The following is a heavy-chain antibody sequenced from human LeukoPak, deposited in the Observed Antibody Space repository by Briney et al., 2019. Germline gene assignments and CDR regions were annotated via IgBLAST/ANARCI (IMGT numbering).Heavy chain of an antibody. CDR1: GFTFSSYW. V-gene: IGHV3-7*01. D-gene: IGHD5-18*01. CDR2: IKQDGSEK. J-gene: IGHJ4*02. CDR3: ARGRRSYGFATPRYYFDY. Sequence: PGGSLRLSCAASGFTFSSYWMSWVRQAPGKGLEWVANIKQDGSEKYYVDSVKGRFTISRDNAKNSLYLQMNSLRAEDTAVYYCARGRRSYGFATPRYYFDYWGQGTLVTVSS.